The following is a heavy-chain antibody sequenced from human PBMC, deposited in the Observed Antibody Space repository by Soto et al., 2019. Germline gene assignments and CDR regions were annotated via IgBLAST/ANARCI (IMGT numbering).Heavy chain of an antibody. J-gene: IGHJ6*02. V-gene: IGHV3-23*01. Sequence: GGSLRLSCAASGFTFSSYAMSWVRQAPGKGLEWVSGISGSGGSTDYADSVKGRFTISRDISKNTLYLQMNSLRAEDTAVYYCAKSTRNYPQGGTKWYYYGMDVWGQGTTVTVSS. CDR2: ISGSGGST. CDR1: GFTFSSYA. CDR3: AKSTRNYPQGGTKWYYYGMDV. D-gene: IGHD1-7*01.